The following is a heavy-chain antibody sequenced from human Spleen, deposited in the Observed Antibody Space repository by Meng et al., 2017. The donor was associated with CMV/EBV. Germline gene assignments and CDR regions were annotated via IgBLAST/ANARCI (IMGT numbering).Heavy chain of an antibody. D-gene: IGHD3/OR15-3a*01. Sequence: CTSSGGTFSSYAISWVRQAPGQGLEWMGGIIPIFGTANYAQKFQGRVTITTDESTSTAYMELSSLRSEDTAVYYCARAGTGHYYFDYWGQGTLVTVSS. V-gene: IGHV1-69*05. CDR2: IIPIFGTA. J-gene: IGHJ4*02. CDR3: ARAGTGHYYFDY. CDR1: GGTFSSYA.